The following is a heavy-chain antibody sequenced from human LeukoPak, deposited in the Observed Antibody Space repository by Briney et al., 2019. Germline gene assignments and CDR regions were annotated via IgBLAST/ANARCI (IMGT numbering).Heavy chain of an antibody. CDR1: GFTFSSYS. D-gene: IGHD6-19*01. CDR3: ASRTGGWGPTWDV. Sequence: GGSLRLSCAASGFTFSSYSMNWVRQAPGKGLEWVSSISSSSSDIYYADSVKGRFTISRDNAKNSLYLQMNSLRAEDTAVYYCASRTGGWGPTWDVWGQGTTVTVSS. CDR2: ISSSSSDI. J-gene: IGHJ6*02. V-gene: IGHV3-21*01.